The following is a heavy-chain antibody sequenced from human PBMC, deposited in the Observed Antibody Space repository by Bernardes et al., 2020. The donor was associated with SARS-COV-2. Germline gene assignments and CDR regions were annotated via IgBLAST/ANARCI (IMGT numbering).Heavy chain of an antibody. CDR3: ARHARITIFGVVIIPSWFDP. Sequence: SETLSLTCAVSGGSISSSNWWSWVRQPPGKGLEWIGEIYHSGSTNYNPSLKSRVTISVDTSKNQFSLKLSSVTAADTAVYYCARHARITIFGVVIIPSWFDPWGQGTLVTVSS. V-gene: IGHV4-4*02. CDR2: IYHSGST. J-gene: IGHJ5*02. D-gene: IGHD3-3*01. CDR1: GGSISSSNW.